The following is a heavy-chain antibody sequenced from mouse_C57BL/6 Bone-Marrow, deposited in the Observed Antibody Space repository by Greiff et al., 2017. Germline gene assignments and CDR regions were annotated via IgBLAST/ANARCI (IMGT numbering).Heavy chain of an antibody. V-gene: IGHV1-81*01. CDR1: GYTFTSYG. Sequence: QVQLQQSGAELARPGASVKLSCKASGYTFTSYGISWVKQRTGQGLEWIGEIYPRSGNTYYNEKFKGKATLTADKSSSTAYMEIRSLTSEDSAVYFCARPPHYGNYPWFAYWGQGTLVTVS. J-gene: IGHJ3*01. CDR3: ARPPHYGNYPWFAY. CDR2: IYPRSGNT. D-gene: IGHD2-1*01.